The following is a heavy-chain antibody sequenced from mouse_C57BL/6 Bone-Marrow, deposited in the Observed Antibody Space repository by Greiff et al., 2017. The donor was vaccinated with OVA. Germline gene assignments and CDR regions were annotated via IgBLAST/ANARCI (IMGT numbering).Heavy chain of an antibody. CDR1: GYTFTSYW. V-gene: IGHV1-59*01. CDR2: IDPSDSYT. J-gene: IGHJ4*01. D-gene: IGHD2-10*01. Sequence: VQLQQSGAELVRPGTSVKLSCKASGYTFTSYWMHWVKQRPGQGLEWIGVIDPSDSYTNYNQKFKGKATLTVDTSSSTAYMQLSSLTSEDSAVYYCARAYYGYAMDYWGQGTSVTVSS. CDR3: ARAYYGYAMDY.